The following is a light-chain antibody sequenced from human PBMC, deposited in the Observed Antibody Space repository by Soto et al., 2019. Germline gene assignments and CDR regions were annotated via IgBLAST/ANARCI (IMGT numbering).Light chain of an antibody. Sequence: QSALTQPPSASGSPGQSVTISCTGTSSDVGGYIFVSWYQQLSGDPHGVSNRFSGSKSGNTASLTISGLQAEDEADYYCCSYAGSSTYVFGTGTKVTVL. CDR3: CSYAGSSTYV. CDR1: SSDVGGYIF. V-gene: IGLV2-23*01. J-gene: IGLJ1*01. CDR2: S.